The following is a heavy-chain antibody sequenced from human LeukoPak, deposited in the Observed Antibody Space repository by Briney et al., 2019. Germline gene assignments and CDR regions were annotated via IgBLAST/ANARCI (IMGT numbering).Heavy chain of an antibody. Sequence: GSLRLSCAASGFTFDKYWMDWIRQPPGKALEWIASVYYTGSTKYNPSLRSRGTISVDTSKNQITLRLSSVTAADMAVYYCARDSRHLSGESEYYFDSWGQGALVTVSS. D-gene: IGHD3-10*02. CDR2: VYYTGST. J-gene: IGHJ4*02. CDR1: GFTFDKYW. CDR3: ARDSRHLSGESEYYFDS. V-gene: IGHV4-59*01.